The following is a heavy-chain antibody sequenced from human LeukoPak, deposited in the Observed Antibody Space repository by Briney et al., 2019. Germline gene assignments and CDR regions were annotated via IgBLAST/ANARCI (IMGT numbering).Heavy chain of an antibody. J-gene: IGHJ4*02. CDR2: ISAYNGNT. D-gene: IGHD3-22*01. Sequence: VASVKVSCKASGYTFTSYGISWVRQAPGQGLEWMGWISAYNGNTNYAQKLQGRVTMTTDTFTSTAYMELRSLRSDDTAVYHCARDRASSPYYYDSSNHLFDYWGQGTLVTVSS. CDR3: ARDRASSPYYYDSSNHLFDY. V-gene: IGHV1-18*01. CDR1: GYTFTSYG.